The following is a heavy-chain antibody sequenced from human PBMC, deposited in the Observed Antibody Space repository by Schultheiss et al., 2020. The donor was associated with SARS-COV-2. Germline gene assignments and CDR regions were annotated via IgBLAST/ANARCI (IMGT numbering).Heavy chain of an antibody. J-gene: IGHJ5*02. Sequence: SETLSLTCAVYGGSFSGYYWSWIRQPPGKGLEWIGEINHSGSTNYNPSLKSRVTISVDTSKNQFSLKLSSVTAADTAVYYCARAHSTRRVVVVAATVSRLGWFDPWGQGTLVTVSS. V-gene: IGHV4-34*01. D-gene: IGHD2-15*01. CDR2: INHSGST. CDR1: GGSFSGYY. CDR3: ARAHSTRRVVVVAATVSRLGWFDP.